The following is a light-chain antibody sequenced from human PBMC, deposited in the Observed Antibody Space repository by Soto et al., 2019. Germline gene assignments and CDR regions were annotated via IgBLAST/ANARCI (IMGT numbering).Light chain of an antibody. V-gene: IGKV3-15*01. CDR2: GAS. Sequence: DIVLTQSPLSLPVAPGEPASISCRSSRSLLSSNGNTYLDWYQQKPGQAPRLLIYGASTRATGIPARFSGSGSGTEFTLTISSLQSEDFAVYYCQQYNNWPPWTFGQGTKVDIK. CDR3: QQYNNWPPWT. CDR1: RSLLSSNGNTY. J-gene: IGKJ1*01.